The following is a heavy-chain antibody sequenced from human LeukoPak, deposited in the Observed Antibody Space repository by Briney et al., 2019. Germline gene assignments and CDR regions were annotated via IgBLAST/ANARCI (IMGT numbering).Heavy chain of an antibody. Sequence: SVKVSCKASGGTFSSYAISWVRQAPGQGLEWMGRIIPIFGIANYAQKLQGRVTITADKSTSTAYMELSSLRSEDTAVYYCAVVTSLGGFDYWGQGTLDTVSS. D-gene: IGHD2-21*02. V-gene: IGHV1-69*04. CDR2: IIPIFGIA. CDR1: GGTFSSYA. J-gene: IGHJ4*02. CDR3: AVVTSLGGFDY.